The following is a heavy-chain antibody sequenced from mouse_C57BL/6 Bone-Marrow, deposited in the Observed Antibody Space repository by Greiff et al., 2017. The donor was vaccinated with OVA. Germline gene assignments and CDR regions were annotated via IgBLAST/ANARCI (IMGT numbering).Heavy chain of an antibody. CDR2: IYPGSGST. D-gene: IGHD1-1*01. CDR3: ARFITTVVGDY. V-gene: IGHV1-55*01. Sequence: QVQLKQPGAELVKPGASVKMSCKASGYTFTSYWITWVKQRPGQGLEWIGDIYPGSGSTNYNEKFKSKATLTVDTSSSTAYMQLSSLTSEDSAVYYCARFITTVVGDYWGQGTTLTVSS. J-gene: IGHJ2*01. CDR1: GYTFTSYW.